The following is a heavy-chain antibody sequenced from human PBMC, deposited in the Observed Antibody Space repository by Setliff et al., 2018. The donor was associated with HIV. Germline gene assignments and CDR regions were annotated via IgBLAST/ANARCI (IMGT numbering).Heavy chain of an antibody. D-gene: IGHD3-3*01. CDR2: IFASGSS. CDR1: GGSISSTSYY. V-gene: IGHV4-61*05. Sequence: PSETLSLTCTVSGGSISSTSYYWGWIRQPPGKGLEWIGYIFASGSSLYNPSLQSRVSISIDTSKNQFSLKLSSVTAADTAVYYCARHANYDFWSGYWGYYFDYWGQGTLVTVSS. J-gene: IGHJ4*02. CDR3: ARHANYDFWSGYWGYYFDY.